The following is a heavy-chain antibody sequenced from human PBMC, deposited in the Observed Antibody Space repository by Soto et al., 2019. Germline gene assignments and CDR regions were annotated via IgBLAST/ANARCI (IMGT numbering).Heavy chain of an antibody. CDR2: ISYDGSNK. CDR3: ARAGGLVLDY. Sequence: QVQLVESGGGVVQPGRSLRLSCAASGFTFSSYAMHWVRQAPGKGLEWVAVISYDGSNKYYADSVMGRFTISKDICKNTLYLQMNRLRAEDTAVYYCARAGGLVLDYWGQGTLVTVSS. J-gene: IGHJ4*02. CDR1: GFTFSSYA. V-gene: IGHV3-30-3*01. D-gene: IGHD2-15*01.